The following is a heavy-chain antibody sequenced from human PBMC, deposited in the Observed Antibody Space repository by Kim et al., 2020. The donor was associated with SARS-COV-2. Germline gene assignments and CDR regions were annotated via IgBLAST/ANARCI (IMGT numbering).Heavy chain of an antibody. CDR1: GFTFSSYA. V-gene: IGHV3-23*01. CDR3: AKPPRYCSDTRCDITPFDY. J-gene: IGHJ4*02. Sequence: GGSLRLSCEVSGFTFSSYAMSWVRQAPGKGLEWVSIISNGGGNTYYADSVKGRFTISRDNSKNTLYLQMNSLRAEDTAVYYCAKPPRYCSDTRCDITPFDYWGQGTLVTLAS. D-gene: IGHD2-2*02. CDR2: ISNGGGNT.